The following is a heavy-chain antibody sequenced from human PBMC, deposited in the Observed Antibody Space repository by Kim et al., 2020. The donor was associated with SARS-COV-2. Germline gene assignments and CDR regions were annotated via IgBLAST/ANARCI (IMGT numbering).Heavy chain of an antibody. CDR1: GFTFSNYG. CDR2: ISYDGTNK. D-gene: IGHD2-15*01. V-gene: IGHV3-33*01. CDR3: SRGWLGQAMDY. J-gene: IGHJ4*02. Sequence: GGSLRLSCAASGFTFSNYGMHWVRQAPGKGLEWVSVISYDGTNKYSADSMKGRFTISRDNSKNTMDLQMNSLRAEDTAVYYCSRGWLGQAMDYWGEET.